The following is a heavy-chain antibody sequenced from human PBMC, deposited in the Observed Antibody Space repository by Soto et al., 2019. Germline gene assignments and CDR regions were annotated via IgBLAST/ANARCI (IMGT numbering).Heavy chain of an antibody. CDR3: ARYSNTALSGMDV. CDR2: IYYSGNT. Sequence: SETLSLTCTVSGGSSSSREYYWSWIRQPPGKGLEWIGYIYYSGNTYYTPSLSSRLTISLDTSKSQFSLQLGSVTAADTAVYYCARYSNTALSGMDVWGQGTTVTVSS. J-gene: IGHJ6*02. D-gene: IGHD6-13*01. CDR1: GGSSSSREYY. V-gene: IGHV4-30-4*01.